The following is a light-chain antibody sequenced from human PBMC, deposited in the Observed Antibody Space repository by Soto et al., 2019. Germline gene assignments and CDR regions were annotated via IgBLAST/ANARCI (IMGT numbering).Light chain of an antibody. Sequence: EIVMTQSPATLSVSPGERVTLSCRASQSVRNKLAWYQQKPGQTPRLLIYDSSSRATGIPARFSGSGSGTEFTLTISSLQSEDFAVYYCQQYNTWPPEYTFGQGTKLEIK. J-gene: IGKJ2*01. CDR3: QQYNTWPPEYT. CDR2: DSS. CDR1: QSVRNK. V-gene: IGKV3-15*01.